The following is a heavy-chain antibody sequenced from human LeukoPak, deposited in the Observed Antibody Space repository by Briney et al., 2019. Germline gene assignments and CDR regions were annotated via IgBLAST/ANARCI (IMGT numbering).Heavy chain of an antibody. CDR1: GFTLSDYS. J-gene: IGHJ4*02. V-gene: IGHV3-48*04. Sequence: GGSLRLSCAVSGFTLSDYSMNWVRQAPGKGLEWVSYISSSNRTIKYADFVRGQFTVSRDNAKKSLHLQMNNLTTEDTAVYFCVRDVGRYYYDSTGEDYWGQGTLVTVSS. D-gene: IGHD3-22*01. CDR2: ISSSNRTI. CDR3: VRDVGRYYYDSTGEDY.